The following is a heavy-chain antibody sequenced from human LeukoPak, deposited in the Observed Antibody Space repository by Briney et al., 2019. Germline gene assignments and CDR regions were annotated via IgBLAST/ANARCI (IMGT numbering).Heavy chain of an antibody. CDR1: GGSFSGYY. CDR3: ARKAARRAWFDP. V-gene: IGHV4-34*01. Sequence: PSETLSLTCAVYGGSFSGYYWSWIRQPPGKGLEWIGEINHSGSTNYNPSLKSRVTISVDTSKNQFSLKLSSVTAADTAVYYCARKAARRAWFDPWAREPWSPSPQ. D-gene: IGHD6-25*01. J-gene: IGHJ5*02. CDR2: INHSGST.